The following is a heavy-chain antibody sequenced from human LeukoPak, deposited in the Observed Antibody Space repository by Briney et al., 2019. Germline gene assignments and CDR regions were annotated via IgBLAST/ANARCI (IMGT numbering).Heavy chain of an antibody. Sequence: GGSLRLSCAASGFTFSGYWMSWVRQAPGKGLEWVANIKQDGSEEYYADSVKGRFTISRDNAKNSLYLRMNSLRAEDTAVYYCARAVDKGMVTFDYWGQGTLVTVSS. CDR3: ARAVDKGMVTFDY. J-gene: IGHJ4*02. D-gene: IGHD5-18*01. CDR2: IKQDGSEE. V-gene: IGHV3-7*01. CDR1: GFTFSGYW.